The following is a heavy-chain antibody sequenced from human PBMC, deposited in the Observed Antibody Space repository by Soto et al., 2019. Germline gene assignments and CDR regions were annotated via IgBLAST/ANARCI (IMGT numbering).Heavy chain of an antibody. V-gene: IGHV3-7*01. Sequence: PGGSLRLSCAASGFTFSSYWMSWVRQAPGKGLEWVANIKQDGSEKYYVDSVKGRFTISRDNAKNSLYLQMNSLRAEDTAVYYCARGPWGRDSSGYYYFDYWGQGTLVTVSS. J-gene: IGHJ4*02. CDR1: GFTFSSYW. CDR3: ARGPWGRDSSGYYYFDY. CDR2: IKQDGSEK. D-gene: IGHD3-22*01.